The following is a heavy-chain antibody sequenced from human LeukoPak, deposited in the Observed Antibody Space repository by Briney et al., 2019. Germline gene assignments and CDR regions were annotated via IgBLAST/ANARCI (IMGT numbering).Heavy chain of an antibody. Sequence: GGSLRLSCAASGTYWMHWVRQAPGKGLVWVSHIDSDGSWTGYADSVKGRFTISKDNAKNTVSLQMNNLRAEDTAVYYCVTFYETYWGRGTLVTVSS. CDR2: IDSDGSWT. J-gene: IGHJ4*02. D-gene: IGHD2/OR15-2a*01. CDR3: VTFYETY. CDR1: GTYW. V-gene: IGHV3-74*01.